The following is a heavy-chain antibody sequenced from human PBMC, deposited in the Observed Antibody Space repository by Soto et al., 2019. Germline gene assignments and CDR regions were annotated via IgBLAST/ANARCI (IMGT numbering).Heavy chain of an antibody. CDR2: IGGRGDDT. D-gene: IGHD4-4*01. V-gene: IGHV3-23*01. CDR1: GFIFSECA. Sequence: GGSRRLSCTPSGFIFSECAMSWVRQAPRHGREWVSSIGGRGDDTYYADFVKGRFTSSRDNSKNTLYLQMNSLRGDDTAIYYCAKDRMSRNSVWDPFDVWGQGTMVSVS. J-gene: IGHJ3*01. CDR3: AKDRMSRNSVWDPFDV.